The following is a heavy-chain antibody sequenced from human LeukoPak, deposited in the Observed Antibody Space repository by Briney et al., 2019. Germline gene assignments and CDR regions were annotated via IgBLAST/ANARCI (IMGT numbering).Heavy chain of an antibody. J-gene: IGHJ6*02. CDR1: GYTFTSYD. V-gene: IGHV1-8*01. CDR3: ARARREEQLAVPFYYYYGMDV. Sequence: GASVKVSCKASGYTFTSYDINWVRQATGQGLEWMGWMNPNSGNTGYAQKFQGRVTMTRNTSISTAYMELSSLRSEDTAVYYCARARREEQLAVPFYYYYGMDVWGQGTTVTVSS. D-gene: IGHD6-6*01. CDR2: MNPNSGNT.